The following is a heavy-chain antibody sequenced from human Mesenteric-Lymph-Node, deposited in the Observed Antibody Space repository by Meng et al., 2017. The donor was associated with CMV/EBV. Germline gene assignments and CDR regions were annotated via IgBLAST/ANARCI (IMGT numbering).Heavy chain of an antibody. CDR2: IDYSGST. D-gene: IGHD3-22*01. Sequence: GSLRLSCTVSGGSVSSGSYYWSWIRQPPGKGLEWIGYIDYSGSTSYNPSLKSRVTISVDTSKNQFSLNVGSVTAADTAVYYCARETGRFRDTYRYDGSGTNDVFDIWGQGTVVTVSS. V-gene: IGHV4-61*01. CDR1: GGSVSSGSYY. CDR3: ARETGRFRDTYRYDGSGTNDVFDI. J-gene: IGHJ3*02.